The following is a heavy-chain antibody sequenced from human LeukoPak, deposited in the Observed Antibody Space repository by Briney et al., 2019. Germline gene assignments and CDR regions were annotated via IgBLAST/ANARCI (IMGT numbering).Heavy chain of an antibody. CDR3: AKDGLHYDILTGYYPDY. CDR2: ISGSGGST. V-gene: IGHV3-23*01. D-gene: IGHD3-9*01. Sequence: PGGSLRLSCAASGFTFSSYAMSWVRQAPGKGLEWVSAISGSGGSTYYADSVKGRFTISRDNSKNTLYLQMNSLRAEDTAVYYCAKDGLHYDILTGYYPDYWGQGTLVTVSS. J-gene: IGHJ4*02. CDR1: GFTFSSYA.